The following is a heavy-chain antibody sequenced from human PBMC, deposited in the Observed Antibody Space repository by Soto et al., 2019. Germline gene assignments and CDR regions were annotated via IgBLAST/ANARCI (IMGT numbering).Heavy chain of an antibody. Sequence: QERLVQSGAEVRKPGSSVKVSCKVTGGTSTRYAINWVRQAPGQGLEWMGGIVPMFGTSKYAQKFQGRVTIPADTSTNIADMELRSLTSEDTAVYYCIRGSEYDFCSGYLWGPGTLVSVSS. CDR1: GGTSTRYA. D-gene: IGHD3-3*01. CDR3: IRGSEYDFCSGYL. J-gene: IGHJ4*02. CDR2: IVPMFGTS. V-gene: IGHV1-69*06.